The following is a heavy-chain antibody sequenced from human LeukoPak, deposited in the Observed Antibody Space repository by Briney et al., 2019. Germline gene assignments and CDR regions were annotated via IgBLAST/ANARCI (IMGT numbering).Heavy chain of an antibody. D-gene: IGHD3-10*01. CDR3: AKGTMVRGDFGY. CDR1: GFTFSSYA. V-gene: IGHV3-23*01. J-gene: IGHJ4*02. Sequence: HSGGSLRLSCAASGFTFSSYALSWVRQAPGKGLEWVSAISGSGGSAYYADSVKGWFTISRDNSKNTLYLQVNSLRVDDTAVYYCAKGTMVRGDFGYWGQGTLVTVSS. CDR2: ISGSGGSA.